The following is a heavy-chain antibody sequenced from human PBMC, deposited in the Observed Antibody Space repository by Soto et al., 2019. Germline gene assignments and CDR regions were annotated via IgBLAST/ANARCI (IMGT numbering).Heavy chain of an antibody. Sequence: SVKVSCKASGGTFSNYAISWVRQAPGQGLEWMGGIIPIFGTANYAQKFQGRVTITADKSTSTAYMELSSLRSEDTAVYYCARGFPYVWGSYRFYYFDYWGQGTLVTVSS. J-gene: IGHJ4*02. CDR1: GGTFSNYA. CDR3: ARGFPYVWGSYRFYYFDY. CDR2: IIPIFGTA. D-gene: IGHD3-16*02. V-gene: IGHV1-69*06.